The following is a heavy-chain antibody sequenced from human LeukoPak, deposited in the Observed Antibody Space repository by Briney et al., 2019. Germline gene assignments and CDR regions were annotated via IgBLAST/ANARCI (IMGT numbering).Heavy chain of an antibody. Sequence: GRSLRLSCAASGFTFRSFSMHWGRQAPGGGVGWVAKISHDGSNKYYADSVNGRFTISRDNSKNTLYLQMNSLRAEDTAVFYCARWYCSGGTCYSDYWGQGTLVSVSS. J-gene: IGHJ4*02. CDR3: ARWYCSGGTCYSDY. D-gene: IGHD2-15*01. CDR2: ISHDGSNK. V-gene: IGHV3-30-3*01. CDR1: GFTFRSFS.